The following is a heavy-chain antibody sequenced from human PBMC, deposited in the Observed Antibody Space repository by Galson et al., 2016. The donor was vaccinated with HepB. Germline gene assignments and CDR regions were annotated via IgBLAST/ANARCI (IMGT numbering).Heavy chain of an antibody. Sequence: TLSLTCTVSGGSITSGSYYWSWIRQPAGKGLEWIGRIYSTGSTNHNPSLQSRATISMDTSRDQFSLKLNSVTAADTAVYYCAREKPPDDFWNGFSYWHFDLWGRGTLITVSS. J-gene: IGHJ2*01. CDR1: GGSITSGSYY. CDR3: AREKPPDDFWNGFSYWHFDL. D-gene: IGHD3-3*01. CDR2: IYSTGST. V-gene: IGHV4-61*02.